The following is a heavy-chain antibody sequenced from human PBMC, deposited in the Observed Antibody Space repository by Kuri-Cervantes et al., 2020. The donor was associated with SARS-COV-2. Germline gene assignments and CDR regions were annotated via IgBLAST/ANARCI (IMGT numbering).Heavy chain of an antibody. CDR1: GGSISSSSYY. Sequence: ESLKISCTVSGGSISSSSYYWGWIRQPPGKGLEWIGSIYYSGSTYYNPSLKSRVTISVDTSKNQFSLKLTSVTAADTAVYYCARQESRYSFGYLGYFGYWGQGTLVTVSS. D-gene: IGHD5-18*01. V-gene: IGHV4-39*07. CDR2: IYYSGST. CDR3: ARQESRYSFGYLGYFGY. J-gene: IGHJ4*02.